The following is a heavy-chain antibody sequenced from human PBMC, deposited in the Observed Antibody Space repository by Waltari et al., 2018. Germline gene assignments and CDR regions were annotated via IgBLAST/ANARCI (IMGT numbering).Heavy chain of an antibody. Sequence: QVQLLESGPGLVRPSETLSPTSAVAGYSPRRGSYWGWIRQPPGKGLEWIANIYHRGSTDYNPSLKGRVTISVDTYKNQFSLKLSSVTAADTAVYYCTRLFGGSVWEAFDIWGQGTMVTVSS. J-gene: IGHJ3*02. V-gene: IGHV4-38-2*01. CDR3: TRLFGGSVWEAFDI. CDR2: IYHRGST. CDR1: GYSPRRGSY. D-gene: IGHD3-3*01.